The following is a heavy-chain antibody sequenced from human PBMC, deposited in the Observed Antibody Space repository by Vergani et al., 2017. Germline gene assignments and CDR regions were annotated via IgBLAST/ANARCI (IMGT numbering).Heavy chain of an antibody. CDR3: ARDSSSSNYYFGMDV. CDR1: GFTFSSYG. J-gene: IGHJ6*02. V-gene: IGHV3-23*04. CDR2: FSGSGGGT. Sequence: VQLVESGGGVVQPGGSLRLSCAASGFTFSSYGMHWVRQAPGKGLEWVSTFSGSGGGTYYADYVKGRFTISRDNSNNTLYLQMNTLRADDTAIYYCARDSSSSNYYFGMDVWGQGTTVTVSS. D-gene: IGHD6-13*01.